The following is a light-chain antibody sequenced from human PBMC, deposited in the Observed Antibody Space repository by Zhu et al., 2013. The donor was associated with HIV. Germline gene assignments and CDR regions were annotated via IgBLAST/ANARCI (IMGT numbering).Light chain of an antibody. CDR3: QVWDSYSGLIYV. CDR2: INSDGSH. CDR1: SGHSNYA. J-gene: IGLJ1*01. V-gene: IGLV4-69*01. Sequence: QPVLTQSPSASASLGASVKLTCTLSSGHSNYAIAWHQQQPEKGPRYLMRINSDGSHIKGDGIPDRFSGSSSGAERYLTISSLQSEDEADYYCQVWDSYSGLIYVFGTGTKVTVL.